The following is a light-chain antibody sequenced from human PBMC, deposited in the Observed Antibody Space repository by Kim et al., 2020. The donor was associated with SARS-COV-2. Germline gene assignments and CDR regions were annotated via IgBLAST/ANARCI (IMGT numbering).Light chain of an antibody. CDR2: KVS. Sequence: PASHSCRSSQSLGHRDGINYLNWFQQRPGQSPRRLIYKVSNRDSGVPGRFSGSGSDTDFTLKISSVEAEDAGVYYCMQGSQWPPTFGQGTKLEI. J-gene: IGKJ2*01. CDR3: MQGSQWPPT. V-gene: IGKV2-30*02. CDR1: QSLGHRDGINY.